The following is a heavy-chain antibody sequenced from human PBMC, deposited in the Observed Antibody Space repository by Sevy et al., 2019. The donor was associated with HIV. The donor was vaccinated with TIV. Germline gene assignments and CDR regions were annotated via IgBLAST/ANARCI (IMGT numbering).Heavy chain of an antibody. J-gene: IGHJ4*02. V-gene: IGHV5-10-1*01. CDR2: IDPSDSYT. D-gene: IGHD2-2*01. CDR3: ARPGSTSVDY. Sequence: GESLKISCKGSGYSFTSYWISWVRQMPGKGLGWMGRIDPSDSYTNYSPSFQGHVTISADKSISTAYLQWSSLKASDTAMYYCARPGSTSVDYWGQGTLVTVSS. CDR1: GYSFTSYW.